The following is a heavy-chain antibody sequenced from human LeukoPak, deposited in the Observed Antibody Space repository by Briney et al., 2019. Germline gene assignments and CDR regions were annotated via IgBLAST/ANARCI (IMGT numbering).Heavy chain of an antibody. CDR3: ARDRDCSSTSCPFDY. D-gene: IGHD2-2*01. Sequence: SETLSLTCTVSGYSISSDYYWAWIRQPPGKGLEWIGSIYHSGSTYYNPSLKSRVTLSVDTSKKQFSLKLSSVTAADTAVYYCARDRDCSSTSCPFDYWGQGTLVTVSS. CDR1: GYSISSDYY. V-gene: IGHV4-38-2*02. CDR2: IYHSGST. J-gene: IGHJ4*02.